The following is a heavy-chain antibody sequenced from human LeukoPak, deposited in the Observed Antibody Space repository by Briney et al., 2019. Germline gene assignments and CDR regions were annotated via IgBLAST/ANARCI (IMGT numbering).Heavy chain of an antibody. J-gene: IGHJ4*02. D-gene: IGHD3-3*01. CDR3: AKGTTYDFWSGYYSS. CDR2: IYSGGST. Sequence: GGSLRLSCAASGFTVSSNYMSWVRQAPGEGLEWVSVIYSGGSTYYADSVKGRFTISRDNSKNTLYLQMNSLRAEDTAVYYCAKGTTYDFWSGYYSSWGQGTLVTVSS. CDR1: GFTVSSNY. V-gene: IGHV3-53*01.